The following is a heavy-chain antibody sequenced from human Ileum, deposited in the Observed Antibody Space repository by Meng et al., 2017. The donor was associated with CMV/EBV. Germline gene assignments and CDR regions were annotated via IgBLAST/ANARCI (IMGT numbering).Heavy chain of an antibody. CDR1: GYSFSDYW. V-gene: IGHV5-51*01. CDR3: ARHGGSSAGDY. D-gene: IGHD6-6*01. J-gene: IGHJ4*01. CDR2: IYPRDSNI. Sequence: SWKASGYSFSDYWIGWVRQKSGKGLEWVGIIYPRDSNIRYSPSVEGHVTVSADMSNTTVYLQWNSLTASDSAMYYCARHGGSSAGDYWGQGTLVTVSS.